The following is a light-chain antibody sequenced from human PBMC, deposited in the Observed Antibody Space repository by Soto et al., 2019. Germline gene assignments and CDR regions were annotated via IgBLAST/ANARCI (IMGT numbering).Light chain of an antibody. Sequence: DIQMTQSPSSVSASVGDRVTITCRASQSISSWLAWYQQKPGTVPKLLIYAASSLQSGVPSRFSGSGAGTEFTLTITRLQPEDFGTYYCQQGDSFPITFGQGTRLEIK. CDR1: QSISSW. J-gene: IGKJ5*01. V-gene: IGKV1-12*01. CDR3: QQGDSFPIT. CDR2: AAS.